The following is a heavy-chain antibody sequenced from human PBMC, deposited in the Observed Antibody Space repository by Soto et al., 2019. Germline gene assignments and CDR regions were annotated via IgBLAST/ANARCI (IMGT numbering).Heavy chain of an antibody. CDR2: ISTDSGYT. CDR3: ARDRPPGSLYGMDA. V-gene: IGHV1-18*01. Sequence: QLVQSGGEVERPGASVTVSCEASGYIFTTYGLSWVRQTPAHGREWMGWISTDSGYTQYSQLLQGRVTMTRDTSTNTAHMELRDLTFDDTGIYYCARDRPPGSLYGMDAWGQGTAVTVSS. J-gene: IGHJ6*02. CDR1: GYIFTTYG.